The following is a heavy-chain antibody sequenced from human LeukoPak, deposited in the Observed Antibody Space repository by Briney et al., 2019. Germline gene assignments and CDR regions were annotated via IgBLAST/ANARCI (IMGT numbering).Heavy chain of an antibody. D-gene: IGHD3-3*01. V-gene: IGHV1-8*01. CDR2: MNPNSGNT. J-gene: IGHJ5*02. Sequence: ASVKVSCKASGYTFTSYDINWVRQATGQGLEWMGWMNPNSGNTGYAQKFQGRVTMTRDMSTSTVYMELSSLRSEDTAVYYCARGPHKRTYDRDNWFDPWGQGTLVTVSS. CDR3: ARGPHKRTYDRDNWFDP. CDR1: GYTFTSYD.